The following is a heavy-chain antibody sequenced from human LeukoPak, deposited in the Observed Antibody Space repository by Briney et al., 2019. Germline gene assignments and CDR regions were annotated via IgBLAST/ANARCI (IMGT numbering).Heavy chain of an antibody. D-gene: IGHD6-19*01. V-gene: IGHV3-23*01. J-gene: IGHJ6*02. CDR2: ISASGSST. Sequence: GGSLRLSCAASGFTFTSYAMSWVRQAPGKGLEWVSAISASGSSTYYADSVKGRFTISRDNSKNTLFLQMNSLRAEDTAVYYCARDIAVTLLGMDVWGQGTTVTVSS. CDR3: ARDIAVTLLGMDV. CDR1: GFTFTSYA.